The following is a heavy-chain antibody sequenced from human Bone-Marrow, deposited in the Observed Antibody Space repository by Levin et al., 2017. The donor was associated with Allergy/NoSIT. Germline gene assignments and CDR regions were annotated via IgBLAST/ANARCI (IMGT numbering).Heavy chain of an antibody. CDR3: ATTRCGSGCSPALDY. Sequence: GGSLRLSCAASGFTFSSYAMSWVRQAPGKGLEWVSAISGSGGSTYYADSVKGRFTISRDNSKNTLYLQMNSLRAEDTAVYYCATTRCGSGCSPALDYWGQGTLVTVSS. CDR1: GFTFSSYA. J-gene: IGHJ4*02. CDR2: ISGSGGST. D-gene: IGHD3-10*01. V-gene: IGHV3-23*01.